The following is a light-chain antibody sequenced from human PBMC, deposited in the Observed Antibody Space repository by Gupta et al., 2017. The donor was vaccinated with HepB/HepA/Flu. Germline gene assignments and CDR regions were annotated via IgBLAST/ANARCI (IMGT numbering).Light chain of an antibody. V-gene: IGKV1-5*03. J-gene: IGKJ1*01. CDR3: QRQGT. CDR2: KAS. Sequence: DIQMTQSPSTLSATVGDRVTITCRASQSISSWLAWYQQKPGKAHKLLIYKASSLESGVPSRFSGSGSGTEFTRTIRSLQTDDFETDYGQRQGTFGQGTKVEIK. CDR1: QSISSW.